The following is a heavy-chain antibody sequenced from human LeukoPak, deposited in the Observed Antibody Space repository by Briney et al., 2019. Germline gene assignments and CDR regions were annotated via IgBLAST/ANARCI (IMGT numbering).Heavy chain of an antibody. J-gene: IGHJ4*02. CDR1: GGTFSSYT. V-gene: IGHV1-69*02. CDR2: IIPILGIA. Sequence: SVKVSCKASGGTFSSYTISWVRQAPGQGLEWMGRIIPILGIANYAQKFQGRVTITADKSTSTAYMELSSLRSEDTAVYYCARVDDVTIFGVVIPRIPDYWGQGTLVTV. CDR3: ARVDDVTIFGVVIPRIPDY. D-gene: IGHD3-3*01.